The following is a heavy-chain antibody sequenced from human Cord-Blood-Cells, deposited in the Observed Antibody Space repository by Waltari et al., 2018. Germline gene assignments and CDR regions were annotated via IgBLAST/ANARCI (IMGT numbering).Heavy chain of an antibody. D-gene: IGHD4-4*01. CDR3: ARDNDYSNYYYYYMDV. Sequence: QVQLVQSGAEVKKPGSSVKVSCKASGGTFSSYAISWVRQAPGQGLEWMGRIITILGIANDAQKCQGRVTITADKSTSTAYMDLSSLRSEDTAVYYCARDNDYSNYYYYYMDVWGKGTTVIVSS. V-gene: IGHV1-69*09. J-gene: IGHJ6*03. CDR2: IITILGIA. CDR1: GGTFSSYA.